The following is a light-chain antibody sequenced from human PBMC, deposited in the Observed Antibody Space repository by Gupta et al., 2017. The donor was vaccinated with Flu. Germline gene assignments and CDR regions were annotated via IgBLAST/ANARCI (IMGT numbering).Light chain of an antibody. CDR1: SSNIGAGYD. J-gene: IGLJ2*01. CDR3: QSYDSILRAV. CDR2: ANN. V-gene: IGLV1-40*01. Sequence: QSVLTPPSSVSGAPGQWGTMSCTGSSSNIGAGYDVNLYQQFPGTASKLLICANNNRPSWVPYRFSGSKSDTSASLAITGLQAEDEADYFCQSYDSILRAVFGGGTKVTVL.